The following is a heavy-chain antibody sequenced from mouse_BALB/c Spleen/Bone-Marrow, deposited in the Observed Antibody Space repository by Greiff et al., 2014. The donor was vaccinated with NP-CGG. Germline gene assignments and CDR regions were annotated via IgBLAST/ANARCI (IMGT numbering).Heavy chain of an antibody. CDR1: GFNIKDTY. D-gene: IGHD2-14*01. Sequence: VQLQQSGAELVKPGASVKLSCTASGFNIKDTYIHWVKQRPEQGLEWIGRIYPANGNTKYDPKFQGKATIATDTSSNTAYLQLSRLTSEATDDSYCAQGYDWDIDYWGQGTSVTVSS. J-gene: IGHJ4*01. V-gene: IGHV14-3*02. CDR3: AQGYDWDIDY. CDR2: IYPANGNT.